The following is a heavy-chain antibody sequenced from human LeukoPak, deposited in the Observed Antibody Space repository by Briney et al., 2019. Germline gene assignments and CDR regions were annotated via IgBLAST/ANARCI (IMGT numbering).Heavy chain of an antibody. CDR3: AKDRPYYYDSSGYWAPFDY. D-gene: IGHD3-22*01. J-gene: IGHJ4*02. V-gene: IGHV3-23*01. CDR1: GFTFSSYA. CDR2: ISGSGGST. Sequence: GGSLRLSCAASGFTFSSYAMSWVRQVPGKGLEWVSAISGSGGSTYYADSVKGRFTISRDNSKNTLYLQMNSLRAEDTAVYYCAKDRPYYYDSSGYWAPFDYWGQGTLVTVSS.